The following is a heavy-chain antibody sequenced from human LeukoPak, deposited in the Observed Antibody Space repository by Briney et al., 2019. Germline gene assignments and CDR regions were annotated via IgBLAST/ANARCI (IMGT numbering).Heavy chain of an antibody. CDR1: GFTFSDYY. D-gene: IGHD3-22*01. V-gene: IGHV3-11*01. CDR3: ARPPALHYYDSSTSGGAFDI. Sequence: PGGSLRLSCAASGFTFSDYYMSWIRQAPGKGLEWVSYISSSGSTIYYADSVKGRFTISRDNAKNPLYLQMNSLRAEDTAVYYCARPPALHYYDSSTSGGAFDIWGQGTMVTVSS. J-gene: IGHJ3*02. CDR2: ISSSGSTI.